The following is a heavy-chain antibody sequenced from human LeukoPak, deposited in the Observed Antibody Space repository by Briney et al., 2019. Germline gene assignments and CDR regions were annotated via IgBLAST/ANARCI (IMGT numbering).Heavy chain of an antibody. J-gene: IGHJ5*02. D-gene: IGHD2-2*01. CDR1: GYTFTGYY. CDR2: INPNSGGT. Sequence: ASVKVSCKASGYTFTGYYMHWVRQAPGQGLEWMGWINPNSGGTNYAQKFQGRVTMTRDTSISTAYMELSRLRSDDTAVYYCAREWEYCSSTSCSSNWFDPWGQGTLVTVSS. V-gene: IGHV1-2*02. CDR3: AREWEYCSSTSCSSNWFDP.